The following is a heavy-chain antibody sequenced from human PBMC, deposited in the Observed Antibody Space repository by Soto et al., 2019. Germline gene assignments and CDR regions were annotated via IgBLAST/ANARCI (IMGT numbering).Heavy chain of an antibody. CDR2: TFYSGST. Sequence: QVQLQESGPGLVKPSQTLSLTCTVSGGSISSGGYYWSCIRQHPGKGLEWIGYTFYSGSTYYNPSLKSRVSISVDTSKNQFSLNLSSVTAADTAVYYCARVDTSMGATCVSYWGQETLVTVSS. CDR1: GGSISSGGYY. V-gene: IGHV4-31*03. J-gene: IGHJ4*01. CDR3: ARVDTSMGATCVSY. D-gene: IGHD1-26*01.